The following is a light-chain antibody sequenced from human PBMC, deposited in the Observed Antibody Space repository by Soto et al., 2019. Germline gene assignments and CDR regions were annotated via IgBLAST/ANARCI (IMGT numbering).Light chain of an antibody. J-gene: IGKJ2*01. CDR2: KAS. Sequence: DIPMTQSPSTLSASVGDRVTITCRASQSISSWLAWYQQKPGKAPKLLIYKASNLENGVPSRFSGSGSGTECTLIISSLQPDDFATYYCQQYNTYMYTFGQGTKLEIK. CDR3: QQYNTYMYT. CDR1: QSISSW. V-gene: IGKV1-5*03.